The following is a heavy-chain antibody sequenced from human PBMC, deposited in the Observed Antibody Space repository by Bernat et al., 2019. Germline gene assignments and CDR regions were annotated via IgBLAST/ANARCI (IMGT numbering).Heavy chain of an antibody. J-gene: IGHJ3*02. V-gene: IGHV3-30*03. CDR1: GFTFSSYG. Sequence: QVQLVESGGGVVQPGRSLRLSCAASGFTFSSYGMHWVRQAPGKGLEWVAVISYDGSNKYYADSVKGRFTISRDNSKNTLYLQMNSLRAEDTAVYYCGGGVLGRSRDAFDIWGQGTMVTVSS. CDR3: GGGVLGRSRDAFDI. CDR2: ISYDGSNK. D-gene: IGHD2-8*02.